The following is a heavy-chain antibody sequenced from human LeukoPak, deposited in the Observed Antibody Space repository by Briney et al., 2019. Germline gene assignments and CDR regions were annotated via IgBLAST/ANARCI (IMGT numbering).Heavy chain of an antibody. Sequence: GGSLRLSCAASGFTFSSYAMHWVRQAPDKGLEWVAVISYDGSNKYYADSVKGRFTISRENSKNTLYLQMNSLRAEDTAVYYCARDFSTTLDYWGQGTLVTVSS. CDR1: GFTFSSYA. V-gene: IGHV3-30-3*01. CDR2: ISYDGSNK. D-gene: IGHD1-1*01. CDR3: ARDFSTTLDY. J-gene: IGHJ4*02.